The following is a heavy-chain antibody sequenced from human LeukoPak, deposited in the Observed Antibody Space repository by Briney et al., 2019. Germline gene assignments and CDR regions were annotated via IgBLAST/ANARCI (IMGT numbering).Heavy chain of an antibody. V-gene: IGHV1-69*04. CDR1: GGTFSSYA. D-gene: IGHD1-14*01. CDR3: VRDWNHGAFDI. Sequence: SVKVSCKASGGTFSSYAISWVRQVPGQGLEWMGRIIPILGIANYAQKFQGRVTITADKSTSTAYMALSSLRSEDTAVYYCVRDWNHGAFDIWGQGTMVTVSS. J-gene: IGHJ3*02. CDR2: IIPILGIA.